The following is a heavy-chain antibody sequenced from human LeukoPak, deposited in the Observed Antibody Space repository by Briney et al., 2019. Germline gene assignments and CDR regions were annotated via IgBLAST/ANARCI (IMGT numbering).Heavy chain of an antibody. D-gene: IGHD6-13*01. CDR2: IIPIFGTA. CDR3: ARDRKGSNPGLYSSSWYWFDP. V-gene: IGHV1-69*05. J-gene: IGHJ5*02. CDR1: GGTFSSYA. Sequence: GASVKVSCKASGGTFSSYAIRWVRQAPGQGLEWMGRIIPIFGTANYAQKFQGRVTITTDESTSTAYMELSSLRSEDTAVYYCARDRKGSNPGLYSSSWYWFDPWGQGTLVTVSS.